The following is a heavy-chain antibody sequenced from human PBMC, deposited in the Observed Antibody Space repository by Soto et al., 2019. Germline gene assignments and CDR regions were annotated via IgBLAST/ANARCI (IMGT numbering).Heavy chain of an antibody. Sequence: GGSVKVSCKAAGTTYGMSWVRQARVQGREWMGWISLHNGNTNNAPKLQGRVTMTTDTSTSTTYMELRSLRSDDTAVYYCATDERDDCSSINCHYFDHWGQGTLVTVSS. D-gene: IGHD2-2*01. J-gene: IGHJ4*02. V-gene: IGHV1-18*04. CDR1: GTTYG. CDR2: ISLHNGNT. CDR3: ATDERDDCSSINCHYFDH.